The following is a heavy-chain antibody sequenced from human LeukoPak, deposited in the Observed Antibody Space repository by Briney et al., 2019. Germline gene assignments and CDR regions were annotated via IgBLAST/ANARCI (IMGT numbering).Heavy chain of an antibody. Sequence: PSETLSLTCTVSAGSISSGSFHWAWIRQPPGKGLEWIGSISYSGTTYYNPSLKSRVAISVVTSKNQFSLKLSSVTAADTAVYYCARAGGIVGSSRDDVFDIWGQGTMVTVSS. V-gene: IGHV4-39*07. D-gene: IGHD1-26*01. J-gene: IGHJ3*02. CDR1: AGSISSGSFH. CDR3: ARAGGIVGSSRDDVFDI. CDR2: ISYSGTT.